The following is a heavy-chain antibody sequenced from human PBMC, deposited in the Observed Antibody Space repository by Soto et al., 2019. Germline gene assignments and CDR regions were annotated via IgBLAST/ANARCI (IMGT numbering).Heavy chain of an antibody. CDR3: ARPRAGTTVIGWFDP. D-gene: IGHD1-7*01. CDR1: GYTFTSYD. Sequence: GASVKVSCKASGYTFTSYDINWVRQATGQGLEWMGWMNPNSGGTNYAQKFQGRVTMTRDTSISTAYMELSRLRSDDTAVYYCARPRAGTTVIGWFDPWGQGTLVTVSS. J-gene: IGHJ5*02. CDR2: MNPNSGGT. V-gene: IGHV1-2*02.